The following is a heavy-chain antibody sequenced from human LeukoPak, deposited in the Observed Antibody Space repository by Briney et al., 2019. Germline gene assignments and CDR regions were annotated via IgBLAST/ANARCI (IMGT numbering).Heavy chain of an antibody. CDR3: ARDPYSGNYGNYYYYYMDV. D-gene: IGHD1-26*01. V-gene: IGHV3-21*01. CDR2: ITGSGTYI. CDR1: GFTFNNYN. J-gene: IGHJ6*03. Sequence: GGSLRLSCATSGFTFNNYNMNWVRQAPGRALEWVSSITGSGTYIFYADSVKGRFTISRDNAKNSLYLQMNSLGPEDTAVYYCARDPYSGNYGNYYYYYMDVWGKGTTVTISS.